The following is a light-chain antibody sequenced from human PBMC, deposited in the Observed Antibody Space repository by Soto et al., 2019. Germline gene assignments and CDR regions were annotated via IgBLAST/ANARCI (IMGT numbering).Light chain of an antibody. Sequence: EIVLTQSPGTLSLSPGERATLSCRASQSVSSSYLAWYQQKPGQAPRLLIYGASSRATGIPDRFSGSGSGTDFTLTISSLEPEDFAVYYCQQLTDWPPQWTFGQGTRLEIK. J-gene: IGKJ5*01. CDR3: QQLTDWPPQWT. CDR2: GAS. V-gene: IGKV3D-20*02. CDR1: QSVSSSY.